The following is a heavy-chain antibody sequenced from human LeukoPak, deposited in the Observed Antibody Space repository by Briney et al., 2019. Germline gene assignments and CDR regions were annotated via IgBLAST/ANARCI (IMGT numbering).Heavy chain of an antibody. D-gene: IGHD2-15*01. Sequence: SETLSLTCTVSGGSISSYYWSWIRQPPGKGLEWIGYIYYSGSTNYNPSLKSRVTISVDTSKNQFSLKLSSVTAADTPVYYCARAGIGYCSGGSCYSDGFDYWGQGTLVTVSS. CDR2: IYYSGST. V-gene: IGHV4-59*01. CDR3: ARAGIGYCSGGSCYSDGFDY. J-gene: IGHJ4*02. CDR1: GGSISSYY.